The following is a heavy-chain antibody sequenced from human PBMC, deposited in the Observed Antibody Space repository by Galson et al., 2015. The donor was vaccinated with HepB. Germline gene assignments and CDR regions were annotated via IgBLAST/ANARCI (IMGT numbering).Heavy chain of an antibody. J-gene: IGHJ4*02. CDR1: GGSISSGGYY. D-gene: IGHD2-15*01. V-gene: IGHV4-31*03. CDR3: ARDHLSSHSRVFDY. CDR2: IYYSGST. Sequence: PLSLTCTVSGGSISSGGYYWSWIRQHPGKGLEWIGYIYYSGSTSYTPSLKSRVTLSLDTSKNQFSLKLSSVTAADTAVYYCARDHLSSHSRVFDYWGQGILVTVSS.